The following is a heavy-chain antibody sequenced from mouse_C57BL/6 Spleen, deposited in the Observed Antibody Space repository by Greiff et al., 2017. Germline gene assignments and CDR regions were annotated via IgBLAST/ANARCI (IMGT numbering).Heavy chain of an antibody. CDR3: ARSITTGLAMDY. Sequence: VQLQQSGPELVKPGASVKISCKASGYSFTGYYMNWVKQSPEKSLEWIGENNPSTGGTTYNQKFKAKATLTVDKSSSTAYMQLKSLTSEDSAVYYGARSITTGLAMDYWGQGTSVTVSS. CDR2: NNPSTGGT. V-gene: IGHV1-42*01. D-gene: IGHD1-1*01. CDR1: GYSFTGYY. J-gene: IGHJ4*01.